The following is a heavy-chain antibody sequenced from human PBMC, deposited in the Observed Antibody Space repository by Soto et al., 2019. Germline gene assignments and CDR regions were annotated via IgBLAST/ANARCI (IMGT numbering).Heavy chain of an antibody. CDR2: IYYSGST. CDR1: DDSIRGYY. D-gene: IGHD6-13*01. J-gene: IGHJ6*02. Sequence: QVQLQESGPGLVKPSVTLSLTCTVSDDSIRGYYWNWIRQPPGKGLEWIGYIYYSGSTNYNPSLKSRVTISVDTSKNSLYLQMNSLRAEDTALYYCAKGDSSSFYYGMDVWGQGTTVTVSS. CDR3: AKGDSSSFYYGMDV. V-gene: IGHV4-59*01.